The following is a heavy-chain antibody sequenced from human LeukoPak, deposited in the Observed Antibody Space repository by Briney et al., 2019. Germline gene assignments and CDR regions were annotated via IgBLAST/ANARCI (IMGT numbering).Heavy chain of an antibody. CDR1: GGSISSYY. V-gene: IGHV4-4*07. CDR3: AKFPPDYYDSSGYHLTGY. D-gene: IGHD3-22*01. CDR2: IYTSGST. J-gene: IGHJ4*02. Sequence: PSETLSLTCTVSGGSISSYYWSWIRQPAGKGLEWIGRIYTSGSTNYNPSLKSRVTISVDTSKNQFSLKLSSVTAADTAGYYCAKFPPDYYDSSGYHLTGYWGQGTLVTVSS.